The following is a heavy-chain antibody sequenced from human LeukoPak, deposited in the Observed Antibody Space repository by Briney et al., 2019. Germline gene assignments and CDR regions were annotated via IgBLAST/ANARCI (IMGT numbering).Heavy chain of an antibody. CDR1: GGSFSGYY. V-gene: IGHV4-34*01. D-gene: IGHD2-8*01. J-gene: IGHJ4*02. CDR3: ARAHGVSGSDY. Sequence: SETPSLTCAVYGGSFSGYYWSWIRQPPGKGLEWIGEINHGGSTNYNPSLKSRVTISVDTSKNQFSLKLSSVTAADTAVYYCARAHGVSGSDYWGQGTLVTVSS. CDR2: INHGGST.